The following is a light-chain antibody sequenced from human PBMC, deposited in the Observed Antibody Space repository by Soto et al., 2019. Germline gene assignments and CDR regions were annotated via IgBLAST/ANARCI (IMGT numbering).Light chain of an antibody. Sequence: AIRMTQSPSSLSASTGDGVTITCRASQGVSNYLAWYQQKPGQAPKVLIHAASTLQGGVPSRFSGSGSGTDCTLTISGLQSDDFATYYCQQYYTYPWTFGQGTKVDIK. V-gene: IGKV1-8*01. J-gene: IGKJ1*01. CDR2: AAS. CDR3: QQYYTYPWT. CDR1: QGVSNY.